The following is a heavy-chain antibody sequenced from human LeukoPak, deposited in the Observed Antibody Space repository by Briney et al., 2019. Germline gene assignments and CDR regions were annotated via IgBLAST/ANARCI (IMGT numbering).Heavy chain of an antibody. Sequence: NPSETLSLTCAVYGGSFSGYYWSWIRQPPGKGLEWIGEINHSGSTNYNPSLKSRVTISVDTSKNQCSLKLSSVSAADTAVYYCASGGSCYDYWGRGTLVTVSS. CDR2: INHSGST. V-gene: IGHV4-34*01. CDR3: ASGGSCYDY. CDR1: GGSFSGYY. D-gene: IGHD2-2*01. J-gene: IGHJ4*02.